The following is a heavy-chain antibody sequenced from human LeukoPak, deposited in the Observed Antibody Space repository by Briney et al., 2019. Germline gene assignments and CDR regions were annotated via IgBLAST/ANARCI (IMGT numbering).Heavy chain of an antibody. V-gene: IGHV4-59*06. CDR3: ARVSADTVTRYGMDV. CDR1: GGSISSYY. J-gene: IGHJ6*02. D-gene: IGHD4-4*01. CDR2: IYYSGST. Sequence: SETLSLTCTVSGGSISSYYWSWIRQPPGKGLEWIGYIYYSGSTYYNPSLRSRVTISVDTSKNQFSLKLSSVTAADTAVYYCARVSADTVTRYGMDVWGQGTTVTVSS.